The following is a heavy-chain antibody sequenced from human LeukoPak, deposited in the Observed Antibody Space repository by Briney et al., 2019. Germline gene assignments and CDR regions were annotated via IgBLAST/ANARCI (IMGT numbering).Heavy chain of an antibody. CDR3: ARGRGIAL. CDR2: MVDDGNKK. D-gene: IGHD6-13*01. Sequence: GALRPSCAASGFPFDNYLMDWVRQAPGKGLEWVANMVDDGNKKNYVDSVKGRFNISRDNVKSSLYLQMNSLRVEDTAVYYCARGRGIALWGQGTLVTVSS. J-gene: IGHJ4*02. V-gene: IGHV3-7*01. CDR1: GFPFDNYL.